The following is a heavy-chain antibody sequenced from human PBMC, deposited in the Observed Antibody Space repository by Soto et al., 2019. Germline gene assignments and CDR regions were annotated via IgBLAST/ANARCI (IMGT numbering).Heavy chain of an antibody. V-gene: IGHV3-7*03. J-gene: IGHJ6*02. Sequence: GSLRLSCAASGFTFSSYWMSWVRQAPGKGLEWVANIKQDGSEKYYVDSVKGRFTISRDNAKNSLYLQMNSLRAEDTAVYYCARGGSWPSYYYYGMDVWGQGTTVTVSS. CDR2: IKQDGSEK. D-gene: IGHD6-13*01. CDR1: GFTFSSYW. CDR3: ARGGSWPSYYYYGMDV.